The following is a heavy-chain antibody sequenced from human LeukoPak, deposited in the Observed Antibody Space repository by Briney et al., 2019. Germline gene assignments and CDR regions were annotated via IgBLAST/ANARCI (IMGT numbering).Heavy chain of an antibody. CDR1: GGSFSGHY. J-gene: IGHJ4*02. D-gene: IGHD2-15*01. V-gene: IGHV4-34*01. CDR3: ARYRRYCSGGSCFDY. Sequence: KPSETLSLTCAVYGGSFSGHYWSWIRQPPGKGLEWNGEINHSGSTNYNPSLKSRVTISVDTAKNQFSLKLSSVTAADTAVYYCARYRRYCSGGSCFDYWGQGTLVTVSS. CDR2: INHSGST.